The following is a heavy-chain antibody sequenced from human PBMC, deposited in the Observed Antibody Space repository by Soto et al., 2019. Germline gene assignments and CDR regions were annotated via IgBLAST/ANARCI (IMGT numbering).Heavy chain of an antibody. D-gene: IGHD6-19*01. J-gene: IGHJ4*02. CDR1: GGSFSGYY. Sequence: QVQLQQWGAGLLKPSETLSLTCAVYGGSFSGYYWSWIRQPPGQGLEWIGEINHSGSTNYNPSLKSRVTISVDTSKTQFSLKLSSVNAADTAVYYCARWGSGWYYFDYWGQGTLVTVSS. V-gene: IGHV4-34*01. CDR3: ARWGSGWYYFDY. CDR2: INHSGST.